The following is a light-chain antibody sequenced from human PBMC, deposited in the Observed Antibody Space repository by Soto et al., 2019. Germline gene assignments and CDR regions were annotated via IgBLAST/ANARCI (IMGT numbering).Light chain of an antibody. V-gene: IGKV1-39*01. CDR2: AAS. CDR3: QQSYSTLGT. Sequence: IQMTQSPSSLSASVGDRVIITCRSDHSINNYLNWYQQRPGKVPKLLIYAASTLQSEVPSRFSGSGSGRVFTLTINSLQPEDFATYYCQQSYSTLGTFGRGTRVEI. CDR1: HSINNY. J-gene: IGKJ2*01.